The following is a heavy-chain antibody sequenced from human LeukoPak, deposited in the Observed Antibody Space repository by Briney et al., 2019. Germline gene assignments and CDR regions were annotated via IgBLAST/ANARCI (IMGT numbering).Heavy chain of an antibody. CDR1: GYSSTSYW. D-gene: IGHD6-13*01. Sequence: GESLKISCKGSGYSSTSYWITWVRQMPGKGLEWMGRIDPSDSYTRYSPSFQGHVTISADKSISTAYLQWSSLKASDTAMYYCARQEQQQGARWFDPWGQGTLVTVSS. CDR3: ARQEQQQGARWFDP. J-gene: IGHJ5*02. CDR2: IDPSDSYT. V-gene: IGHV5-10-1*01.